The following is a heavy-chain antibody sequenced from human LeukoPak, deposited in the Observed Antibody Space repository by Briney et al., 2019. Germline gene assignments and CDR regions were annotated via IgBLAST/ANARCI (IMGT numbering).Heavy chain of an antibody. CDR2: ISGSGGST. CDR3: AKDRERSGLDY. Sequence: PGGSLRLSCAASGFTFSSYAMSWVRQAPGKGLEWVSAISGSGGSTYYADSVKGRFTISRDNAKNSLYLQMNSLRAEDTALYYCAKDRERSGLDYWGQGTLVTVSS. V-gene: IGHV3-23*01. CDR1: GFTFSSYA. J-gene: IGHJ4*02. D-gene: IGHD6-19*01.